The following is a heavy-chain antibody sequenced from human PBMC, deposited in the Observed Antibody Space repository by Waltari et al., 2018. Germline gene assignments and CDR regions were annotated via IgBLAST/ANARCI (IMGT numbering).Heavy chain of an antibody. D-gene: IGHD2-2*02. CDR2: IYYSGST. Sequence: QVQLQESGPGLVKPSETLSLTCTVSGGSISSYYWSWIRQPPGKGLEWIGYIYYSGSTNYNPSLKGRVTISVDTSKNQFSLKLSSVTAADTAVYYCARGECSSTSCYIPFDPWGQGTLVTVSS. V-gene: IGHV4-59*01. CDR1: GGSISSYY. J-gene: IGHJ5*02. CDR3: ARGECSSTSCYIPFDP.